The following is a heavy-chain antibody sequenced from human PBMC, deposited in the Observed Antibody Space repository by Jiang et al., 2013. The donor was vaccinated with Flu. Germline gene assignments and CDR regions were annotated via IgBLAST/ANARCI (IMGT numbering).Heavy chain of an antibody. CDR1: DYSLNVGYY. Sequence: TCAISDYSLNVGYYWGWIRQPPRKGLEWIGSIYHSETISHTERTYYNPSLKSRVTISVDTSKNQFSLKLSSVTAADTAVYYCARLDYGDGYYYYGMDVWGQGTTVTVSS. J-gene: IGHJ6*02. CDR3: ARLDYGDGYYYYGMDV. CDR2: IYHSETISHTERT. V-gene: IGHV4-38-2*01. D-gene: IGHD4-17*01.